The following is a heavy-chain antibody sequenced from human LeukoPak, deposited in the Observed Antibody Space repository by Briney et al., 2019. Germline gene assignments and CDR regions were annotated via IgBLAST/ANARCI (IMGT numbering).Heavy chain of an antibody. V-gene: IGHV1-69*04. CDR2: IIPIIGIA. CDR1: GGTFSSYA. CDR3: ARERYSSSWETGYNWFDP. D-gene: IGHD6-13*01. J-gene: IGHJ5*02. Sequence: ASVKVSCKASGGTFSSYAISWVRQAPGQGLEWMGRIIPIIGIANYAQKFQGRVTITADKSTSTAYMELSSLRSEDTAVYYCARERYSSSWETGYNWFDPWGQGTLVTVSS.